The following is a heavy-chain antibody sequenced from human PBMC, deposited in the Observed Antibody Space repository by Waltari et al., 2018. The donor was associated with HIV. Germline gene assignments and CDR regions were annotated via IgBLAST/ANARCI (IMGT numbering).Heavy chain of an antibody. CDR1: GFSFGDYA. CDR2: ISSTSFNI. J-gene: IGHJ6*02. CDR3: ARDTLNFFFGLDV. Sequence: EEQLVESGVGLVHPGGSLKLSCAASGFSFGDYAMNWVRQAPGKGLEWIAYISSTSFNIKYADSVRGRFTISRDNTQNSLSLQMNNLIDEDTAKYFCARDTLNFFFGLDVWGHGTTVALSS. V-gene: IGHV3-48*02.